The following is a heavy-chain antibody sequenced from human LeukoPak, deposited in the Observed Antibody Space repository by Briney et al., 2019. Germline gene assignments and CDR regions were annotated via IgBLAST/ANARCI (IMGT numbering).Heavy chain of an antibody. V-gene: IGHV4-34*01. CDR3: ARGRITTFGVAIIENAFDI. J-gene: IGHJ3*02. CDR1: GGSFSGYY. D-gene: IGHD3-3*01. CDR2: INHSGST. Sequence: SETLSLTCAVYGGSFSGYYWSWIRQPPGKGLEWIGEINHSGSTNYNPSLKSRVTISVDTSKNQFSLKLSSVTAADTAVYYCARGRITTFGVAIIENAFDIWGQGTMVTVSS.